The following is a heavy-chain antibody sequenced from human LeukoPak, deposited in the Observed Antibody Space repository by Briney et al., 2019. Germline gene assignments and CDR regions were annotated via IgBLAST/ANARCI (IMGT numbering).Heavy chain of an antibody. CDR2: IYYSGST. CDR1: GGSISSSSYS. Sequence: SETPSLTCTVSGGSISSSSYSWGWIRQPPGKGLEWIGSIYYSGSTYYNPSLKSRVTISVDTSKNQFSLKLSSVTAADTAVYYCARHGDGGSSSAWFDYYYYGMDVWGQGTTVTVSS. V-gene: IGHV4-39*01. CDR3: ARHGDGGSSSAWFDYYYYGMDV. D-gene: IGHD6-6*01. J-gene: IGHJ6*02.